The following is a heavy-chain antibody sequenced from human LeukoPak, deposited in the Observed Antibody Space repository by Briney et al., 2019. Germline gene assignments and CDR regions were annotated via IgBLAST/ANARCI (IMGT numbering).Heavy chain of an antibody. CDR1: GFIISSYW. V-gene: IGHV3-74*01. Sequence: PGGSLRLSCAASGFIISSYWMHWVRQAPGKGLVWVSRISSDGSSTSYADSVKGRYTISRDNAKNTLYLQVNSVRAEDTAVYYCATGYSSSWFNAFNIWGQGTMVTVSS. CDR2: ISSDGSST. CDR3: ATGYSSSWFNAFNI. D-gene: IGHD6-13*01. J-gene: IGHJ3*02.